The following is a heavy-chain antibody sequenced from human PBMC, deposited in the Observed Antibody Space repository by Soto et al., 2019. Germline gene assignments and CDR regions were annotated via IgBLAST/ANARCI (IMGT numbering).Heavy chain of an antibody. J-gene: IGHJ4*02. CDR1: GFTFSSFG. CDR2: LSYDGRNK. D-gene: IGHD2-21*01. Sequence: QVQLVESGGGVVQPGTSLRLSCAASGFTFSSFGIHWVRQAPGKVLEWVAVLSYDGRNKDYADSVKGRFTISRDNSKNTLYLQMNSLRVEDTAVYYCARVGIPWVTSYGPDYWGQGTLVTVSS. V-gene: IGHV3-30*04. CDR3: ARVGIPWVTSYGPDY.